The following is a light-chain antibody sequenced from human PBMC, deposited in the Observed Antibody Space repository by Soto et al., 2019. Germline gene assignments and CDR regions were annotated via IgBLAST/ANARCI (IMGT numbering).Light chain of an antibody. CDR2: DVS. Sequence: QSALTQPASVSGSPGQSITISCTGTSSDVGGYNSVSWYQQHPGKAPQLMIYDVSYRPSGVSDRFSGSKSGNTASLTVSGLRAEDEADYYCSSYASTATSVFGGGTKVTVL. V-gene: IGLV2-14*01. CDR3: SSYASTATSV. CDR1: SSDVGGYNS. J-gene: IGLJ3*02.